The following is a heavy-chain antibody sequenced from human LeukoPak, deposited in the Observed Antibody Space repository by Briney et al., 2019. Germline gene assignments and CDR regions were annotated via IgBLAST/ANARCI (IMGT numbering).Heavy chain of an antibody. CDR3: AKAYYDFWSGLSY. V-gene: IGHV3-23*01. J-gene: IGHJ4*02. Sequence: GGSLRLSCGASGFAFSTYAMSWVRRAPGKGLEWVSAISGSGGSTYYADSVKGRFTISRDKSKNTLYLQMNSLRAEDTAVYYCAKAYYDFWSGLSYRGQGTLVTVSS. D-gene: IGHD3-3*01. CDR1: GFAFSTYA. CDR2: ISGSGGST.